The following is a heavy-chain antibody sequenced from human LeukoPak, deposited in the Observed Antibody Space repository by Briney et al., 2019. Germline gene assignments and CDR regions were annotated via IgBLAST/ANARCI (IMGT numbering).Heavy chain of an antibody. J-gene: IGHJ5*02. CDR1: GYTFTSYG. CDR3: ARVWSDYDFWSGYYGWLDP. CDR2: ISAYNGNT. Sequence: AASVKVSCKASGYTFTSYGISWVRQAPGQGLEWMGWISAYNGNTNYAQKLQGRVTMTTDTSTSTAYMELRSLRSDDTAVYYCARVWSDYDFWSGYYGWLDPWGQGTLVTVSS. V-gene: IGHV1-18*01. D-gene: IGHD3-3*01.